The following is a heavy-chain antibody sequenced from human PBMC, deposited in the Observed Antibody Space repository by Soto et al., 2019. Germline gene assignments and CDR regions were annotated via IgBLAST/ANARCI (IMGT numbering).Heavy chain of an antibody. D-gene: IGHD6-13*01. CDR1: GGSISTSSYY. Sequence: SETLSLTCAVSGGSISTSSYYWGWIRQSPGKGLEWIGTIYYSGSTYYNPSLKSRITISVDTSKNQFSLRLSSVTATDTAVYYCARVSSPGHYNWFDPWGQGTLVTVSS. J-gene: IGHJ5*02. CDR3: ARVSSPGHYNWFDP. CDR2: IYYSGST. V-gene: IGHV4-39*01.